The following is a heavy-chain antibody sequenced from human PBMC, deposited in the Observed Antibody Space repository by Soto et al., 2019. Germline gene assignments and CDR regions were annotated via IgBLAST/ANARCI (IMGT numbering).Heavy chain of an antibody. J-gene: IGHJ5*02. D-gene: IGHD2-2*01. CDR1: GYTFTSYA. CDR2: INAGNGNT. CDR3: AKCPGQAPVSDWFDT. V-gene: IGHV1-3*01. Sequence: ASVKVSCKASGYTFTSYAMHWVRQAPGQRLEWMGWINAGNGNTKYSQKFQGRVTITRDTSASTAYMELSSLRSEDTAVYYCAKCPGQAPVSDWFDTWGQGTLVTVSS.